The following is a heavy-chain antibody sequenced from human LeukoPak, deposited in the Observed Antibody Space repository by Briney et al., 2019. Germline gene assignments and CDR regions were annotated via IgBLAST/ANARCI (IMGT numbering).Heavy chain of an antibody. CDR3: AKTLNLYGDYRGIAFDI. CDR2: INHSGST. V-gene: IGHV4-34*01. D-gene: IGHD4-17*01. J-gene: IGHJ3*02. CDR1: GGSFSGYY. Sequence: SETLSLTCAVYGGSFSGYYWSWIRQPPGKGREWIGEINHSGSTNYNPYLKSRVTISVDTSKNQFSLKLSSVTAADTAVYYCAKTLNLYGDYRGIAFDIWGQGTMVTVSS.